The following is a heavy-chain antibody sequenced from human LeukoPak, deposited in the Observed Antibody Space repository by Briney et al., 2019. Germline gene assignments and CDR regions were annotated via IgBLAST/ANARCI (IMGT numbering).Heavy chain of an antibody. CDR1: GFTLSNFA. V-gene: IGHV3-48*01. CDR3: ARDQGGYYP. D-gene: IGHD3-22*01. J-gene: IGHJ5*02. Sequence: GGSLRLSCAASGFTLSNFAMNWVRQAPGKGLEWVSYISSSSSTIYYADSVKGRFTISRDNAKNSLYLQMNSLRAEDTAVYYCARDQGGYYPWGQGTLVTVSS. CDR2: ISSSSSTI.